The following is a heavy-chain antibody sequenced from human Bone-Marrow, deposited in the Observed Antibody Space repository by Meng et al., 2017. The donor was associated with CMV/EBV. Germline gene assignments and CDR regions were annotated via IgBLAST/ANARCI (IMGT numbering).Heavy chain of an antibody. CDR3: ARAEVLRVLEWFFPPPDY. J-gene: IGHJ4*02. CDR1: GYTFTDYF. CDR2: INPDSGGT. D-gene: IGHD3-3*01. V-gene: IGHV1-2*02. Sequence: ASVKVSCKASGYTFTDYFVHWVRQAPGQGLEWMGWINPDSGGTNYAQKFQGRVTMTRDTSINTAYMEVRRLRSDDTAVYYCARAEVLRVLEWFFPPPDYWGQGTLVTVSS.